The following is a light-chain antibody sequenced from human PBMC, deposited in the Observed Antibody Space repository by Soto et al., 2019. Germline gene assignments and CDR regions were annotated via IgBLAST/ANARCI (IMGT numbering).Light chain of an antibody. Sequence: EILLTQSPAPPSFSSGEKDTLSRRASQSVSSYLAWYQQKPGQAPRLLIYDASNRATGIPARFSGSGSGTDFTLTISSLEPEDFAIYYCQQRSNWPRKFGQGTKV. J-gene: IGKJ1*01. CDR1: QSVSSY. CDR2: DAS. CDR3: QQRSNWPRK. V-gene: IGKV3-11*01.